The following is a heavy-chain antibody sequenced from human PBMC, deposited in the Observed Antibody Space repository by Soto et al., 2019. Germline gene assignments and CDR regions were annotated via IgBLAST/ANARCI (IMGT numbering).Heavy chain of an antibody. J-gene: IGHJ4*02. CDR2: IDQDESET. Sequence: PGGSLRPSCAASGFTFSNYWMSWVRQAPGKGLEWVASIDQDESETYYLDSVKGRFTVSRDNARNSLFLQMNSLRAEDTAVYYCARGYSGEDFWGQGTLVTVSS. CDR1: GFTFSNYW. V-gene: IGHV3-7*01. CDR3: ARGYSGEDF. D-gene: IGHD6-19*01.